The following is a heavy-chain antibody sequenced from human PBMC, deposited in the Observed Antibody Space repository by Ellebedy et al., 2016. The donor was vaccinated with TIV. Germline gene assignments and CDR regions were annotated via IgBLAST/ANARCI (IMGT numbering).Heavy chain of an antibody. V-gene: IGHV4-59*13. CDR2: INYSGST. CDR3: ARVSTNYYYGLDV. D-gene: IGHD3-16*02. J-gene: IGHJ6*02. Sequence: SETLSLXXTVSGGSISSSYWSWVRQPPGKGLEWIGYINYSGSTSYNPSLKSRVNMSIDASKIQFSLMLRSVSAADTAVYYCARVSTNYYYGLDVWGQGTTVAVSS. CDR1: GGSISSSY.